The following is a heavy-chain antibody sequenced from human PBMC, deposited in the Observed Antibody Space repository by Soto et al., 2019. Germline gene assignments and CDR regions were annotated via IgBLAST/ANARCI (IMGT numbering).Heavy chain of an antibody. CDR2: IYWDGES. Sequence: QITLKEAGPTLVKPTETLTLTCTFSGFSFTTTIMGVGWTRQPPGKALEWLAIIYWDGESRYNPLLRRRLTLTEDTSKIQVVLTMTNMDPKATATYYCAHRDSTGTTTYFDSWGQGIPVTVAS. J-gene: IGHJ4*02. D-gene: IGHD1-1*01. CDR1: GFSFTTTIMG. V-gene: IGHV2-5*02. CDR3: AHRDSTGTTTYFDS.